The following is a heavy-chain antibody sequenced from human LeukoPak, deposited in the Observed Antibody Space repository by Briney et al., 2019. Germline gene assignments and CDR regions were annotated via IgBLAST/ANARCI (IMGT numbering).Heavy chain of an antibody. D-gene: IGHD6-19*01. J-gene: IGHJ4*02. CDR1: GFTSSSYD. CDR2: ISYDGSYK. Sequence: PGRSLRLSCAASGFTSSSYDMHWVRQAPGKGLEWVAVISYDGSYKYSADSVKGRFTISRDNSKNTLYLQMSSLRAEDTAVYYCAKVVAVAQCDYGGQRTLVTVSS. V-gene: IGHV3-30*18. CDR3: AKVVAVAQCDY.